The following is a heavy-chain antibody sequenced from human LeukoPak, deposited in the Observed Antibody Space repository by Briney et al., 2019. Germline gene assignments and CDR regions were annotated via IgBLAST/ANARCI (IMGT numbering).Heavy chain of an antibody. CDR1: GFTFSSYW. CDR3: ARVAARMYYFDY. CDR2: IKQDGSEK. J-gene: IGHJ4*02. Sequence: PGGFLRLSCAASGFTFSSYWMSWVRQAPGKGLEWVANIKQDGSEKYYVDSVKGRFTISRDNAKNSLYLQMYSLRAEDTAVYYCARVAARMYYFDYWGQGTLVTVSS. D-gene: IGHD6-6*01. V-gene: IGHV3-7*01.